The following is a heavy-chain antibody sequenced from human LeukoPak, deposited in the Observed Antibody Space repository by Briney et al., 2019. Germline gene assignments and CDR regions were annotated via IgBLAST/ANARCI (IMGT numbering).Heavy chain of an antibody. CDR1: GYTFTDYY. V-gene: IGHV1-69-2*01. CDR3: ARGGYSYGRIDY. CDR2: VDPEDGET. J-gene: IGHJ4*02. D-gene: IGHD5-18*01. Sequence: ASVKISCKVSGYTFTDYYMHWVQQAPGKGLEWMGLVDPEDGETIYAEKFQGRVTITADTSTDTAYMELSRLRSDDTAVYYCARGGYSYGRIDYWGQGTLVTVSS.